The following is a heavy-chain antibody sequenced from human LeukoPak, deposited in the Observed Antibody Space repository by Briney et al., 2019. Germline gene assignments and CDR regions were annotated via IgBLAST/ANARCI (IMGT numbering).Heavy chain of an antibody. J-gene: IGHJ4*02. CDR1: GYTFSGYY. D-gene: IGHD1-7*01. CDR2: INPNNGDT. V-gene: IGHV1-2*02. CDR3: ARFLIGTKFYFDY. Sequence: ASVKVSCKASGYTFSGYYIHWVRQAPGHGLEWMGWINPNNGDTVYAQRFQGRVTMTRDTSIRTAYMELSRLSFDDTAVYYCARFLIGTKFYFDYWGQGTLVTVSS.